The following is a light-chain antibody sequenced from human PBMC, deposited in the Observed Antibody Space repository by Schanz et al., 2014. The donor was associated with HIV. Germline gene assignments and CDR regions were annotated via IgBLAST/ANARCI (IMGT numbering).Light chain of an antibody. V-gene: IGKV3D-20*02. CDR3: QQRSNWPRS. Sequence: EIVLTQSPGTLSLSPGERATLSCRASQSVSSSYLAWYQQKPGQAPRLLIYGASSRATGIPDRFSGGGSETDFTLSISRLEPEDFAVYYCQQRSNWPRSFGGGTKVEIK. J-gene: IGKJ4*01. CDR1: QSVSSSY. CDR2: GAS.